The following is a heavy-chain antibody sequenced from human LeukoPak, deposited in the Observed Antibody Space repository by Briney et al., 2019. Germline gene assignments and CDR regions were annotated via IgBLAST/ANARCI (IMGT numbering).Heavy chain of an antibody. CDR3: ATQYYYDSSGYYHSFDD. CDR1: GGSFSGYY. V-gene: IGHV4-34*01. D-gene: IGHD3-22*01. CDR2: INHSGST. J-gene: IGHJ4*02. Sequence: SETLSLTCAVYGGSFSGYYWSWIRQPPGKGLEWIGEINHSGSTNYNPSLKSRVTISVDTSKNQFSLKLSSVTAADTAVYYCATQYYYDSSGYYHSFDDWGQGTLVTVSS.